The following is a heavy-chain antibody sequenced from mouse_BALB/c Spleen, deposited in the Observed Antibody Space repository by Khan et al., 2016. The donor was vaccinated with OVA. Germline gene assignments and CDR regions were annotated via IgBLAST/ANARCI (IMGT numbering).Heavy chain of an antibody. J-gene: IGHJ2*01. CDR1: GLNIKDTY. CDR2: IDPPNGKT. Sequence: VQLQQSGAELVKSGATVKLSCTAPGLNIKDTYMHWLKQGTEQGMEWIGRIDPPNGKTKYDTKCQGKATRTADTYANTAYLQLSSLTSADTAVYYCARMASKWDQGSTLTVSS. CDR3: ARMASK. V-gene: IGHV14-3*02.